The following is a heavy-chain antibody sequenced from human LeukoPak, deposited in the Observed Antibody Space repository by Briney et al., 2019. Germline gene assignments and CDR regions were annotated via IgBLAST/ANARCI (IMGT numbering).Heavy chain of an antibody. Sequence: GGSLRLSCAASGFSFSSYWMSWVRQAPGKGLEWVANIKQDGSEKYYVDSVKGRFTISRDNAKNSLYLQMNSLRDDDTSVYFCARDASALYWGRGTLVTVSS. V-gene: IGHV3-7*01. CDR1: GFSFSSYW. D-gene: IGHD6-19*01. J-gene: IGHJ4*02. CDR2: IKQDGSEK. CDR3: ARDASALY.